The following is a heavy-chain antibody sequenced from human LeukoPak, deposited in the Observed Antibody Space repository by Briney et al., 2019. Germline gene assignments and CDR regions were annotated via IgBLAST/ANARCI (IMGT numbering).Heavy chain of an antibody. J-gene: IGHJ4*02. D-gene: IGHD3-22*01. Sequence: SETLSLTCTVSGGSISGSSNYWGWIRQPPGKGLEWIGSIHCSGNTYYNPSLKSRVTISVDTSKNQFSLKLTSVTAADTAVYYCARPTFASYSSGYHYWGQGTLVTVSS. CDR3: ARPTFASYSSGYHY. CDR2: IHCSGNT. V-gene: IGHV4-39*01. CDR1: GGSISGSSNY.